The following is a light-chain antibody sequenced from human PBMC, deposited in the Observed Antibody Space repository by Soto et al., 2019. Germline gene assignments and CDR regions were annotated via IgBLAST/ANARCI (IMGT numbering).Light chain of an antibody. CDR1: QSISSW. CDR2: KAS. J-gene: IGKJ5*01. Sequence: ASQSISSWLAWYQQKPGKAPNLLIYKASTLETGVPSRFTGGGSGTEFTLTISSLQPDDFATYYCQQYKSYSWTFGQGTRLEIK. V-gene: IGKV1-5*03. CDR3: QQYKSYSWT.